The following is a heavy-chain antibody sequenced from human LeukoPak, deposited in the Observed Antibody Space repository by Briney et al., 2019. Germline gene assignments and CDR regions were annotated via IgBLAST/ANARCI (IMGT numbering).Heavy chain of an antibody. CDR2: ISAYNGNT. D-gene: IGHD2-21*02. CDR1: GYTFTSYG. Sequence: ASVKVSCKASGYTFTSYGISWVRQAPGQGLEWMGWISAYNGNTNYAQKLQGRVTMTTDTSTSTAYMELRSLRSDDTAVYYCARGLRCGGDCYSFDCWGQGTLVTVSS. V-gene: IGHV1-18*01. CDR3: ARGLRCGGDCYSFDC. J-gene: IGHJ4*02.